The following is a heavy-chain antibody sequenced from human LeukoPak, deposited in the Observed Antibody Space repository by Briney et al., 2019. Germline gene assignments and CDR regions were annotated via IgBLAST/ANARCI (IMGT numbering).Heavy chain of an antibody. D-gene: IGHD3-22*01. Sequence: SETLSLTCTVSGDSMTSSSYYWGWIRQPPGKGLEWVGSIYYSGSSYYNPSLKSRVTIFVDTSKNQFSLKLSSVTAADTAVYYCARHGTHGGSGYYYSDYWGQGTLVTVSS. CDR3: ARHGTHGGSGYYYSDY. CDR2: IYYSGSS. J-gene: IGHJ4*02. V-gene: IGHV4-39*01. CDR1: GDSMTSSSYY.